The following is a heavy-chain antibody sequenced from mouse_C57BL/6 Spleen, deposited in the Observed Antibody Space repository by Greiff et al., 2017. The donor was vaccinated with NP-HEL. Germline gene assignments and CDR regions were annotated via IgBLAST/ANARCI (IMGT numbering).Heavy chain of an antibody. Sequence: QVQLQQSGAELVRPGASVKLSCKASGYTFTDYYINWVKQRPGQGLEWIARIYPGSGNTYYNEKFKGKATLTAEKSSSTAYMQLSSLTSEDSAVYFCARSRNYYSDYWGQGTTLTVSS. J-gene: IGHJ2*01. CDR1: GYTFTDYY. CDR2: IYPGSGNT. CDR3: ARSRNYYSDY. V-gene: IGHV1-76*01.